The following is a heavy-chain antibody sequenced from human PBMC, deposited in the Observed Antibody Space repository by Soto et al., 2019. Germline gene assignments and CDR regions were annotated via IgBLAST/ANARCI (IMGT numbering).Heavy chain of an antibody. CDR2: ISSSSSYI. CDR1: GFTFSSYS. V-gene: IGHV3-21*01. Sequence: EVQLVESGGGLVKPGGSLRLSCAASGFTFSSYSMNWVRQAPGKGLEWVSSISSSSSYIYYADSVKGRFTISRDNAKNSLYLQMNSLRAEDTAVYYCAGLRDYYYGMDVWGQGTTVTVSS. CDR3: AGLRDYYYGMDV. J-gene: IGHJ6*02. D-gene: IGHD3-16*01.